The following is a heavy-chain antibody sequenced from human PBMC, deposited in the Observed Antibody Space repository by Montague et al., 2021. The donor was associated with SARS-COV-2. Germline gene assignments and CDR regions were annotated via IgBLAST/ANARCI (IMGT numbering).Heavy chain of an antibody. D-gene: IGHD3-3*01. CDR2: ISSNGGST. Sequence: SLRLSCAASGFTFSSYAMHWVRQAPGKGLEYVSAISSNGGSTYYANSVKGRFTISRDNSKNMLYLQMGSLRAEDMAVYYCARDGSGFWSGFHYYYYMDVWGKGTRSPSP. V-gene: IGHV3-64*01. J-gene: IGHJ6*03. CDR1: GFTFSSYA. CDR3: ARDGSGFWSGFHYYYYMDV.